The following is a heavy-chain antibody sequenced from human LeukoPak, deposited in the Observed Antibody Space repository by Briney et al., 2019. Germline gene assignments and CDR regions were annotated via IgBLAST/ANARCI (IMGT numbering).Heavy chain of an antibody. CDR1: GGTFSSYA. J-gene: IGHJ4*02. CDR2: IIPIFTTA. V-gene: IGHV1-69*13. Sequence: GASVKVSCKASGGTFSSYAISWVRQAPGQGLEWMGGIIPIFTTANHAQKFQGRVTITADESTSTAYMELSSLRPEDTAVYYCARVGGSGSYTSHYFDYWGQGTLVTVSS. D-gene: IGHD3-10*01. CDR3: ARVGGSGSYTSHYFDY.